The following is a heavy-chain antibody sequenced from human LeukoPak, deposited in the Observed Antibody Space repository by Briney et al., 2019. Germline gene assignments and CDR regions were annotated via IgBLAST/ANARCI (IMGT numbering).Heavy chain of an antibody. D-gene: IGHD2-2*01. J-gene: IGHJ6*02. CDR2: INHSGST. V-gene: IGHV4-34*01. Sequence: SETQSLTCAVYGGSFSGYYWSWIRQPPGKGLEWIGEINHSGSTNYNPSLKSRVTISVDTSKNQFSLKLSSVTAADTAVYYCARDIVVVPAAMWAYYGMDVWGQGTTVTVSS. CDR3: ARDIVVVPAAMWAYYGMDV. CDR1: GGSFSGYY.